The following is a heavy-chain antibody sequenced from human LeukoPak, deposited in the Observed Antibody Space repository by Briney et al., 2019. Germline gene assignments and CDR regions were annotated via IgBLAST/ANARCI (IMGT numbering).Heavy chain of an antibody. Sequence: SETLSLTCTVSGGSLSSGGYYWSWIRQHPGKGLEWIGYIYYSGSTYYNPPLKSRVTISVDTSKNQFSLKLSSVTAADTAVYYCAREGCSSTSCYGSSRRGYYYYMDVWGKGTTVTVSS. J-gene: IGHJ6*03. V-gene: IGHV4-31*03. CDR3: AREGCSSTSCYGSSRRGYYYYMDV. CDR1: GGSLSSGGYY. CDR2: IYYSGST. D-gene: IGHD2-2*01.